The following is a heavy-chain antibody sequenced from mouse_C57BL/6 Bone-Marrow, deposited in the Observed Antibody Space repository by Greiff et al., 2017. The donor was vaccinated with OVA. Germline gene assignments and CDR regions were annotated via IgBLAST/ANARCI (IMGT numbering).Heavy chain of an antibody. D-gene: IGHD1-1*01. CDR1: GYAFSSSW. CDR3: SVAYYYGSSQWYFDV. CDR2: IYPGDGDT. Sequence: VMLVESGPELVKPGASVKISCKASGYAFSSSWMNWVKQRPGKGLEWIGRIYPGDGDTNYNGKFKGKATLTADKSSSTAYMQLSSLTSEDSAVYFCSVAYYYGSSQWYFDVWGTGTTVTVSS. V-gene: IGHV1-82*01. J-gene: IGHJ1*03.